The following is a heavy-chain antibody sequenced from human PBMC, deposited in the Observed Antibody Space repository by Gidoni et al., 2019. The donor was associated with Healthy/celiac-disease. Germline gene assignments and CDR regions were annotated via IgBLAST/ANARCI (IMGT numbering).Heavy chain of an antibody. J-gene: IGHJ6*02. CDR2: IYPGDSDT. CDR3: ASGGIAVAGTPDYYGMDV. D-gene: IGHD6-19*01. CDR1: GYSFTSYW. V-gene: IGHV5-51*01. Sequence: VKKPGESLKISCKGSGYSFTSYWIGWVRQMPGKGLEWMGIIYPGDSDTRYSPSFQGQVTISADKSISTAYLRWSSLKASDTAMYYCASGGIAVAGTPDYYGMDVWGQGTTVTVSS.